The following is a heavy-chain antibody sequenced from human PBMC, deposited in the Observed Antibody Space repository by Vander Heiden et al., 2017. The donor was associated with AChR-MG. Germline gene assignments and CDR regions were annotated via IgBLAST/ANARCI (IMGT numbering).Heavy chain of an antibody. CDR3: ATLFSGSGTFMAFDL. V-gene: IGHV1-24*01. CDR2: YEPIDDET. Sequence: QVPLLQSGAEVTQPGASVKACCRVSGDNPSRFSIHWSRQAPGGGLEWLGGYEPIDDETVFEKNCRYRVTMTYDTSPDTADMELSSMTSADTAIYYCATLFSGSGTFMAFDLWGQGTTVTVSS. J-gene: IGHJ3*01. D-gene: IGHD3-10*01. CDR1: GDNPSRFS.